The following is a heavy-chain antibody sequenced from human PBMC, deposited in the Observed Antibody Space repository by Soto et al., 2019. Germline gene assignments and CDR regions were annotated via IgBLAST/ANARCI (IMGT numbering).Heavy chain of an antibody. CDR3: AHRVPAAILHDWFDP. CDR2: IDWDDDK. CDR1: GFSLSTSGMC. Sequence: SGPTLVNPTQTLTLTCTFSGFSLSTSGMCVSWIRQPPGKALEWLALIDWDDDKYYSTSLKTRLTISKDTSKNQVVLTMTNMDPVDTATYYCAHRVPAAILHDWFDPWGQGTLVTVSS. J-gene: IGHJ5*02. V-gene: IGHV2-70*12. D-gene: IGHD2-2*01.